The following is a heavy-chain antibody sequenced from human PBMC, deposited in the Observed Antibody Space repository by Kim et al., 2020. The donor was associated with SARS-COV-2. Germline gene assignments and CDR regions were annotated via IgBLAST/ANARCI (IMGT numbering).Heavy chain of an antibody. V-gene: IGHV4-39*01. CDR3: AIISSGPFVDY. D-gene: IGHD3-22*01. J-gene: IGHJ4*02. CDR2: T. Sequence: TSYNPSLKSRVTISVDTSKNQFSLKLSSVTAADTAVYYCAIISSGPFVDYWGQGTLVTVSS.